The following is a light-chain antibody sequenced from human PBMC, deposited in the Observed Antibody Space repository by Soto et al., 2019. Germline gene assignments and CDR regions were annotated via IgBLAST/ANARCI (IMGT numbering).Light chain of an antibody. CDR1: QSISHY. V-gene: IGKV1-39*01. CDR3: QQSYTFQYT. CDR2: GAS. J-gene: IGKJ2*01. Sequence: DIQMTQSPSSLSAAAGDRVTITCRASQSISHYLNWYQQKPGKAPKLLLYGASTLQSGVPSRFSGSGSGTDFTLAIDILQPEDFATYYCQQSYTFQYTFGQGTKLEIK.